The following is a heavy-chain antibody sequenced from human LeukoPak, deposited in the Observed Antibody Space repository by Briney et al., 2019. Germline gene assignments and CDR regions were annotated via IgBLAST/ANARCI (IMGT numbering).Heavy chain of an antibody. CDR3: AREASYYYDSSAYRSPYYFDY. CDR1: GGSISSYY. V-gene: IGHV4-59*12. Sequence: SETLSLTCTVSGGSISSYYWSWVRQPPGKGLEWIGYIYYSGRTNYNPSLKSRVTISVDTSKKQFSLKLSSVTAADTAVYYCAREASYYYDSSAYRSPYYFDYWGQGTLVTVSS. D-gene: IGHD3-22*01. J-gene: IGHJ4*02. CDR2: IYYSGRT.